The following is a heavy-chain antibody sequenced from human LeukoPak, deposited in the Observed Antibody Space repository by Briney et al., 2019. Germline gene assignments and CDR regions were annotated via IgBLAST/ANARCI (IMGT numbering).Heavy chain of an antibody. CDR2: IYPGDSDT. J-gene: IGHJ4*02. D-gene: IGHD6-25*01. CDR3: ARQQAYSGGSDYFDY. CDR1: GYSFTSYW. Sequence: GESLKISCKGSGYSFTSYWIGWVRQMPGKGLEWMGIIYPGDSDTRYSPSFQGQVTISADKSISTAYLQWSSLKASDTAMYYCARQQAYSGGSDYFDYWGQGTLVTVSS. V-gene: IGHV5-51*01.